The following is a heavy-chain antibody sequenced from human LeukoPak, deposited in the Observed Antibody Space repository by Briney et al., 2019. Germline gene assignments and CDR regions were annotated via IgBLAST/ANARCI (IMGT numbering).Heavy chain of an antibody. J-gene: IGHJ4*02. V-gene: IGHV3-21*01. CDR3: ARAIAVAEGY. CDR1: GFTFSRYW. D-gene: IGHD6-19*01. Sequence: GGSLRLSCAASGFTFSRYWMHWVRQVPGKGLVWVSCISGGSGYVYYADSVKGRFTISRDNAKNSLYLQMNSLRAEDTAVYYCARAIAVAEGYWGQGTLVTVSS. CDR2: ISGGSGYV.